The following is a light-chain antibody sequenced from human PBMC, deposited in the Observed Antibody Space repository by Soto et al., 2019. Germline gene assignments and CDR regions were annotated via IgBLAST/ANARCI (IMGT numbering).Light chain of an antibody. Sequence: NFMLTQPQSVSESPGETVTISCTRSGGIITSNYVQWYQQRPGRSPSTLIYDDDQRPSGVPDRFSGSIDSSSNSASLTISGLMTEDEATYYCQSFDSSDQVFGGGTKLTVL. V-gene: IGLV6-57*01. CDR3: QSFDSSDQV. CDR2: DDD. J-gene: IGLJ3*02. CDR1: GGIITSNY.